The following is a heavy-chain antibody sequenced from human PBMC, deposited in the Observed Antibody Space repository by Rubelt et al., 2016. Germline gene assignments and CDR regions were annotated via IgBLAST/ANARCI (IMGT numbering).Heavy chain of an antibody. D-gene: IGHD5-12*01. CDR2: INHSGRT. V-gene: IGHV4-34*06. CDR1: GGSFSGYY. CDR3: AGIRDEARHYYYHGMDV. Sequence: QVQLQQWGAGLLKPSETLSLTCAVYGGSFSGYYWSWIRQPPGKGLEWIGEINHSGRTNVNPSLKSRVTISVDTSKNQFSLRLGSVPGADTLIYHVAGIRDEARHYYYHGMDVWGQGTTVTVSS. J-gene: IGHJ6*02.